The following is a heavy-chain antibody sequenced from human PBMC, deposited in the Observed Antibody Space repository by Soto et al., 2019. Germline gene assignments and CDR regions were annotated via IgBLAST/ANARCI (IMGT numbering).Heavy chain of an antibody. CDR1: GGSINSGGYY. J-gene: IGHJ6*02. CDR2: IYYSGTT. Sequence: SETLSLTCTVSGGSINSGGYYWYWIRQHPGKGLEWIGYIYYSGTTYYNPSLKSRVTISVDTSKNQFSLKLSSVTAAHTAVYYCAASCVACGGFNYYGMDVWGQGTTVTVSS. CDR3: AASCVACGGFNYYGMDV. V-gene: IGHV4-31*03. D-gene: IGHD2-21*01.